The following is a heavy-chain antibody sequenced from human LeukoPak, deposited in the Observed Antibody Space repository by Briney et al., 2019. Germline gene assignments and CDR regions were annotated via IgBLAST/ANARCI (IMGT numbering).Heavy chain of an antibody. CDR3: ARDGPVLRYFDWLLSSGAFDI. Sequence: GRSLRLSCAASGFTFSSYAMHWVRQAPGKGLEWVAVISYDGSNKYYADSVKGRFTISRDNSKNTLYLQMNSLRAEDTAVYYCARDGPVLRYFDWLLSSGAFDIWGQGTMVTVSS. J-gene: IGHJ3*02. CDR2: ISYDGSNK. D-gene: IGHD3-9*01. CDR1: GFTFSSYA. V-gene: IGHV3-30*14.